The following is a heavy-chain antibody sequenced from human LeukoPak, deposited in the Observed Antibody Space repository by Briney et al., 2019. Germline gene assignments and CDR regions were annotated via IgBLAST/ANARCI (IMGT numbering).Heavy chain of an antibody. D-gene: IGHD6-13*01. CDR2: IYCSGST. CDR1: GGSISSSSYC. J-gene: IGHJ5*02. Sequence: PSETLSLTCTVSGGSISSSSYCWGWIRQPPGKGLEWIGSIYCSGSTYYNPSLKSRVTMSVDTSKNQFSLKLSSVTAADTAVYYCARGASSSSWSPFDPWGQGTLVTVSS. CDR3: ARGASSSSWSPFDP. V-gene: IGHV4-39*07.